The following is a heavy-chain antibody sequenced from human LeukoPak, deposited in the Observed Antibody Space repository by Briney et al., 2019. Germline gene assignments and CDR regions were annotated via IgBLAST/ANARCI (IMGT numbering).Heavy chain of an antibody. J-gene: IGHJ6*03. CDR3: ARAYYYYYYMDV. Sequence: SETLSLTCTVSGGSISSSSFYWGWIRQPPGKGLEWIGSISYSGITYYNPSLKSRLTISVDTSKKQFSLKLSSVTAADTAVYYCARAYYYYYYMDVWGKGTTVTVSS. CDR2: ISYSGIT. CDR1: GGSISSSSFY. V-gene: IGHV4-39*07.